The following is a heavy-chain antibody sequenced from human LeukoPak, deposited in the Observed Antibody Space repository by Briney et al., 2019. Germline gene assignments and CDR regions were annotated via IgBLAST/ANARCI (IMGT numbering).Heavy chain of an antibody. D-gene: IGHD3-22*01. Sequence: PSGTLSLTCSVSGGSISSSNWWSWVRQPPGKGLEWIGEIIHTGSTNYNPSLKSRVTTSVDKSKNQFSLSLSSVTAADTAMYYCACYYDSSGYRFDYWGHGALVTVSS. V-gene: IGHV4-4*02. J-gene: IGHJ4*01. CDR1: GGSISSSNW. CDR3: ACYYDSSGYRFDY. CDR2: IIHTGST.